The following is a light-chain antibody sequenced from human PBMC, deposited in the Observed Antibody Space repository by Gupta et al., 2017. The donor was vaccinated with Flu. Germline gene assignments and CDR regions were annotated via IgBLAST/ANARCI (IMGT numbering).Light chain of an antibody. CDR2: QDN. CDR1: RMGEKY. V-gene: IGLV3-1*01. Sequence: SYELTQPPSVSMSPGQTARITCSGDRMGEKYASWYKQKPGQSPVLVIYQDNKRPSGIPDRFSGSNSGNTATLTIRGTQAIDEADYYCQAWDRRASEVFGSGTKVTVL. CDR3: QAWDRRASEV. J-gene: IGLJ1*01.